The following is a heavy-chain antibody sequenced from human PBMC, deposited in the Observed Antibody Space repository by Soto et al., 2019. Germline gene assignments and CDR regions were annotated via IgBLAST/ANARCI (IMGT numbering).Heavy chain of an antibody. Sequence: SETLSLTCTVSGGSISSYYWSWIRQPPGKGLEWIGYIYYSGSTNYNPSLKSRVTISVDTSKNQFSLKLSSVTAADTAVYYCARQGDMVVAATWSKAFDIWGQGTMVTVSS. CDR1: GGSISSYY. V-gene: IGHV4-59*08. CDR3: ARQGDMVVAATWSKAFDI. D-gene: IGHD2-15*01. J-gene: IGHJ3*02. CDR2: IYYSGST.